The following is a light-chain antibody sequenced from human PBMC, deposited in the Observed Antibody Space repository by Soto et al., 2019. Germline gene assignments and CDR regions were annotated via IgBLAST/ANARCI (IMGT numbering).Light chain of an antibody. J-gene: IGKJ2*01. CDR3: QQYNDFQYT. CDR1: QSIGSW. V-gene: IGKV1-5*03. Sequence: DIQMTQSPSTLSASVGDGVTITCRANQSIGSWLAWYQQKPGKAPKLLIYKATNLQSGVPPRFSGSGSGTDFSLTISSLQPVDSATYFCQQYNDFQYTFGQGTKLEI. CDR2: KAT.